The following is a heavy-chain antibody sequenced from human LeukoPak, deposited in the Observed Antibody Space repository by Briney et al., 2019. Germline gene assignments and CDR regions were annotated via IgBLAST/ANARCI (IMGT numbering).Heavy chain of an antibody. J-gene: IGHJ6*03. CDR2: IYYSGST. Sequence: PSETLSLTCTVSGGSISSYYWSWIRQPPWKGLEWIGYIYYSGSTNYNPSLKSRVTISVDTSKNQFSLKLSSVTAADTAVYYCARGGPYPLYSSSWYGHYYYYMDVWGKGTTVTVSS. V-gene: IGHV4-59*01. CDR3: ARGGPYPLYSSSWYGHYYYYMDV. CDR1: GGSISSYY. D-gene: IGHD6-13*01.